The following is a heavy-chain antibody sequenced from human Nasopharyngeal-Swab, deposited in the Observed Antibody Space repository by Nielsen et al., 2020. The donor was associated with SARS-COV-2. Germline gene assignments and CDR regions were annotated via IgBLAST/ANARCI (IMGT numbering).Heavy chain of an antibody. CDR2: IYYSGST. J-gene: IGHJ6*02. Sequence: SETLSLTCTVSGGSISSYYWSWIRQPPGKGLEWIGYIYYSGSTNYNPSLKNRVTISVDTSKNQFSLKLSSVTAADTAVYYCARGYYDFWSGYYEYYYGMDVWGQGTTVTVSS. CDR1: GGSISSYY. CDR3: ARGYYDFWSGYYEYYYGMDV. V-gene: IGHV4-59*01. D-gene: IGHD3-3*01.